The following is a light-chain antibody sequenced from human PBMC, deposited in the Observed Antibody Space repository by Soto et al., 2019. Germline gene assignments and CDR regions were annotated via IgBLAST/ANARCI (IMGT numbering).Light chain of an antibody. Sequence: QSVLAQPASVSGSPGPSITISCTGTSSDVGGYNYVSWCQQHPGKAPKLMIYGVSNRPSGVSNRFSGSKSGNTASLTISGLXAEDEADYYCSSYTSSATLYVFGTGTKVTVL. J-gene: IGLJ1*01. CDR2: GVS. V-gene: IGLV2-14*01. CDR1: SSDVGGYNY. CDR3: SSYTSSATLYV.